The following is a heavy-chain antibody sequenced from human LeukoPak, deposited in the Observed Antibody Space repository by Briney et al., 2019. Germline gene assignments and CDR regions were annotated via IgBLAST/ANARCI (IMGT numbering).Heavy chain of an antibody. Sequence: GGSLRLSCAASGFTFDDYSMTWVRQAPGKGLEWVSGINWNGGSTGYADSVKGRFTISRDNAKNSLYLQMNSLRAEDTAVYYCARDRNSSSWYKGGWFDPWGQGTLVTVSS. D-gene: IGHD6-13*01. CDR2: INWNGGST. J-gene: IGHJ5*02. CDR1: GFTFDDYS. V-gene: IGHV3-20*04. CDR3: ARDRNSSSWYKGGWFDP.